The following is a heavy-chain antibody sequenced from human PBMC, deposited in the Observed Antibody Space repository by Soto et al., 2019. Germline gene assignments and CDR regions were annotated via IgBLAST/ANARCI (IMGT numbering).Heavy chain of an antibody. CDR3: ARHLRGADQLLYYYYYMDV. CDR2: IYYSGST. CDR1: GGSISSSSYY. Sequence: SETLSLTCTVSGGSISSSSYYWGWIRQPPGKGLEWIGSIYYSGSTYYNPSLKSRVTISVDTSKNQFSLKLSSVTAADTAVYYCARHLRGADQLLYYYYYMDVWGKGTTVTVSS. D-gene: IGHD2-2*01. J-gene: IGHJ6*03. V-gene: IGHV4-39*01.